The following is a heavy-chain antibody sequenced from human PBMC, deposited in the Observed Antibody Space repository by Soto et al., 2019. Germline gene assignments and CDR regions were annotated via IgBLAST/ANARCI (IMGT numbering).Heavy chain of an antibody. CDR3: ARGVDKIVYYYYGMDV. D-gene: IGHD3-22*01. Sequence: PGGSLRLSCAASGFTFSDYYMSWIRQAPGKGLEWVSYISSSGSTIYYADSVKGRFTISRDNAKNSLYLQMNSLRAEDTAVYYCARGVDKIVYYYYGMDVWGQGTTVTVSS. CDR1: GFTFSDYY. CDR2: ISSSGSTI. J-gene: IGHJ6*02. V-gene: IGHV3-11*01.